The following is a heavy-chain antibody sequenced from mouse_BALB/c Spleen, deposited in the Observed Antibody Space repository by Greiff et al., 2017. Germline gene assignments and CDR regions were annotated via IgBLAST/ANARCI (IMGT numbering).Heavy chain of an antibody. J-gene: IGHJ4*01. V-gene: IGHV2-9*02. CDR2: IWAGGST. CDR1: GFSLTSYG. Sequence: VQRVESGPGLVAPSQSLSITCTVSGFSLTSYGVHWVRQPPGKGLEWLGVIWAGGSTNYNSALMSRLSISKDNSKSQVFLKMNSLQTDDTAMYYCARDRGDGYYYAMDYWGQGTSVTVSS. D-gene: IGHD2-3*01. CDR3: ARDRGDGYYYAMDY.